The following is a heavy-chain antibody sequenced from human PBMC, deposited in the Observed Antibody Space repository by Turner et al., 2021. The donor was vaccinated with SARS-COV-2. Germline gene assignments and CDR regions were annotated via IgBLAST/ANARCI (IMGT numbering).Heavy chain of an antibody. CDR2: IYYSGSN. CDR3: ASPGGNSGWFFAYDI. Sequence: QLQLQESGPGPVKPSETLSPTCTVAGCSISSSSYYWGWLRQPPGKGLEWVGSIYYSGSNYYNPSLKSRVTISVDTSKNQFSLKLNSVTAAETAVYYCASPGGNSGWFFAYDIWGQGTMVTVSS. D-gene: IGHD6-19*01. V-gene: IGHV4-39*01. J-gene: IGHJ3*02. CDR1: GCSISSSSYY.